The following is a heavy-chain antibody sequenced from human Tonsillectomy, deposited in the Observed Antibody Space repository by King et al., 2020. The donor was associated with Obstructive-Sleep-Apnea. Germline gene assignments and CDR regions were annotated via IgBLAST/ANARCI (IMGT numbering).Heavy chain of an antibody. Sequence: VQLVESGGGVVQPGRSLRLSCAASGFTFSTYAIHWVRQAPGKGLEWVAFVSYDGSIKYYADSVKGRFTISRDKSKNTLYLQMNFLRAEDTAVYYCARVTVTTGSDAFAIWGQGTMVTVSS. V-gene: IGHV3-30*14. J-gene: IGHJ3*02. CDR3: ARVTVTTGSDAFAI. CDR2: VSYDGSIK. CDR1: GFTFSTYA. D-gene: IGHD4-17*01.